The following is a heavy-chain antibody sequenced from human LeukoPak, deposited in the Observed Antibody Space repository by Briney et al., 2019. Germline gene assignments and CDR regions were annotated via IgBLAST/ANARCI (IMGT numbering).Heavy chain of an antibody. CDR3: ARVVGGSGRFGGSLDY. V-gene: IGHV4-31*03. D-gene: IGHD6-19*01. Sequence: PSQTLSLTCTVSGGSISSGGYYWSWIRLHPGEGLEWIGYIYYSGSSYYNPSLKSRVTISVDTSKNQFSLKLRSVTAADTAVYYCARVVGGSGRFGGSLDYWGQGTLVTVSS. CDR1: GGSISSGGYY. J-gene: IGHJ4*02. CDR2: IYYSGSS.